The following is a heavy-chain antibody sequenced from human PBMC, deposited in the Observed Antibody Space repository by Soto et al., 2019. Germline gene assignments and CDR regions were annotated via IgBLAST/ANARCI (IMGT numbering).Heavy chain of an antibody. CDR2: ISGGSSTI. Sequence: EVQLVESGGGLVQPGGSLRLSCAASGFTFSSYSVNWVRQAPGKGLEWVSYISGGSSTIYYADSVKGRFTISRDNAKNSLYLQMSSVRDEDTAVYYCARVVDTAMARGTLDYWGQGTLVTVSS. D-gene: IGHD5-18*01. V-gene: IGHV3-48*02. J-gene: IGHJ4*02. CDR3: ARVVDTAMARGTLDY. CDR1: GFTFSSYS.